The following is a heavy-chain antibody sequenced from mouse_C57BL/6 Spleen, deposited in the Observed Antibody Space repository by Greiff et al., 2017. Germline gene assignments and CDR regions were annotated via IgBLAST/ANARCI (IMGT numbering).Heavy chain of an antibody. J-gene: IGHJ4*01. Sequence: QVHVKQSGAELVKPGASVKISCKASGYAFSSYWMNWVKQRPGKGLEWIGQIYPGDGDTNYNGKFKGKATLTADKSSSTAYMQLSSLTSEDSAVYFCARERYYGSSYLYAMDYWGQGTSVTVSS. V-gene: IGHV1-80*01. CDR1: GYAFSSYW. CDR3: ARERYYGSSYLYAMDY. CDR2: IYPGDGDT. D-gene: IGHD1-1*01.